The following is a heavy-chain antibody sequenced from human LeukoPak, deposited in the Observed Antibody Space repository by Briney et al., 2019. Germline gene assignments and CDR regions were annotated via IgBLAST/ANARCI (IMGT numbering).Heavy chain of an antibody. Sequence: GGSLRLSCAASGFTFSSYSMNWVRQAPGKGLEWVSAISGSGGSTYYADSVKGRFTISRDNSKNTLYLQMNSLRAEDTAVYYCAKDGYSSGWYRVHFDYWGQGTLVTVSS. CDR1: GFTFSSYS. J-gene: IGHJ4*02. V-gene: IGHV3-23*01. CDR2: ISGSGGST. D-gene: IGHD6-19*01. CDR3: AKDGYSSGWYRVHFDY.